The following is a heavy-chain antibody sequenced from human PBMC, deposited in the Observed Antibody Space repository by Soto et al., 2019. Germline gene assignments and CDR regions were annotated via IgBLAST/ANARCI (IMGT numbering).Heavy chain of an antibody. Sequence: DSVKVSCKASGYTFTSYDINWVRQATGQGLEWMGWMNPNSGNTGYAQKFQGRVTMTRNTSISTAYMELSSLRSEDTAVYYCGTADSSGWHYYYYYYCMXVWGQGTTATV. CDR3: GTADSSGWHYYYYYYCMXV. V-gene: IGHV1-8*01. J-gene: IGHJ6*02. D-gene: IGHD6-19*01. CDR2: MNPNSGNT. CDR1: GYTFTSYD.